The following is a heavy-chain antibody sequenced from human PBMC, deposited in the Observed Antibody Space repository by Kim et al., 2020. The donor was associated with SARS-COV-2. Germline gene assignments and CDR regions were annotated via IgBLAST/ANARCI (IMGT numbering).Heavy chain of an antibody. J-gene: IGHJ6*02. D-gene: IGHD3-9*01. CDR3: AKDARYFLYYYGMDV. V-gene: IGHV3-30*02. Sequence: DSVKGRFTISRDNSKNTLYLQMNSLRAEDTAVYYCAKDARYFLYYYGMDVWGQGTTVTVSS.